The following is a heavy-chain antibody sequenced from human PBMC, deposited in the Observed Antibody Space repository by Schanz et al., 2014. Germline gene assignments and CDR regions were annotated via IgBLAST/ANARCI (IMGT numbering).Heavy chain of an antibody. J-gene: IGHJ3*02. CDR2: FIPILDVG. CDR1: RSTFSSYT. V-gene: IGHV1-69*02. D-gene: IGHD2-2*01. CDR3: ARGTMSGTFDI. Sequence: QVHLVQSGAEVKKPGSSVKVSCKASRSTFSSYTISWVRQARGQGLEWVGRFIPILDVGNYAQQFQGRVTFTADKSTSTAYMELSSLRYEDTALYYCARGTMSGTFDIWGQGTMVNVSS.